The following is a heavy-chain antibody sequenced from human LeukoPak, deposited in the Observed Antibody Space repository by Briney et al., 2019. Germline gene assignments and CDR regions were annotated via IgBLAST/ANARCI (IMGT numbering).Heavy chain of an antibody. D-gene: IGHD5-24*01. V-gene: IGHV1-46*01. J-gene: IGHJ3*02. CDR1: GYTFTNYY. CDR2: INPGGGNT. Sequence: ASVKVSCKASGYTFTNYYIHWVRQAPGQGLEWMGLINPGGGNTNYAQNFQGRVTMTRDTSAGTVYMELSSLRSEDTAIYYCARIRDGYNDAYDIWSQGTVVTVPS. CDR3: ARIRDGYNDAYDI.